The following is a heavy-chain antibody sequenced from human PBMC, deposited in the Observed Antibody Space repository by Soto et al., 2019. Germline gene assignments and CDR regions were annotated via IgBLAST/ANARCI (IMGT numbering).Heavy chain of an antibody. V-gene: IGHV4-4*02. CDR1: GGSISSSNW. CDR3: ARVKQLVYYYYGMDV. CDR2: IYHSGST. Sequence: PSETLSLTCAVSGGSISSSNWWSWVRQPPGKGLEWIGEIYHSGSTNYNPSLKSRVTISVDKSKNQFSLKLSSVTAADTAVYYCARVKQLVYYYYGMDVWGQGXTVTVYS. D-gene: IGHD6-6*01. J-gene: IGHJ6*02.